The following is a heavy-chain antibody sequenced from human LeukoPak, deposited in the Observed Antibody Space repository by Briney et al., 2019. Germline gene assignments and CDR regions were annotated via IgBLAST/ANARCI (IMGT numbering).Heavy chain of an antibody. J-gene: IGHJ4*02. CDR1: GFTVNNNY. CDR2: IYTGGSGGST. V-gene: IGHV3-66*01. Sequence: GGSLRLSCAASGFTVNNNYMNWVRQAPGKGLEWVSVIYTGGSGGSTYYADSVKGRFTISRDNSKNTLYLQMNSLRAEDTAVYYCATSTWSTYYFDSWGQGTLVTVSS. D-gene: IGHD5/OR15-5a*01. CDR3: ATSTWSTYYFDS.